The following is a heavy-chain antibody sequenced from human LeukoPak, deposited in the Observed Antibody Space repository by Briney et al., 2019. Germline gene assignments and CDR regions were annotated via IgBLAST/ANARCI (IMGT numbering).Heavy chain of an antibody. CDR2: IYPSGIT. Sequence: SETLSLTCTVSGGSISSYHWSWIRQPAGKGLEWIGRIYPSGITNYNPSLMSRVTMSVDTSENQFSLKLTSVTAADTAVYYCVRYEGDFWGQGTLVTVSS. D-gene: IGHD2-8*01. CDR3: VRYEGDF. CDR1: GGSISSYH. V-gene: IGHV4-4*07. J-gene: IGHJ4*02.